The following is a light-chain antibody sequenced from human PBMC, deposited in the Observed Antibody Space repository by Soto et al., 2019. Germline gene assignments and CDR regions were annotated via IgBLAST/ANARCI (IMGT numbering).Light chain of an antibody. CDR2: GAS. CDR1: QSVSSN. CDR3: QQYNNWPPYT. Sequence: EIVMTQSPATLSVSPGERATLSCRASQSVSSNLAWYQQTPGQAPRLLIYGASPRATGIPDRFSGSGSGTEFTLTISSLQSEDFAVYYCQQYNNWPPYTVGQGTKLEIK. V-gene: IGKV3-15*01. J-gene: IGKJ2*01.